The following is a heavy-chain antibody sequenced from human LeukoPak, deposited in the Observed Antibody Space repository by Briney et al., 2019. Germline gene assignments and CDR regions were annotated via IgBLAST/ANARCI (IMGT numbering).Heavy chain of an antibody. CDR3: ARELSSYSSSHRYFDY. Sequence: SETLSLTCTAYGGSISTNTYYWTWIRKPAGKGLEWIGYIYYSGSTNYNPSLKSRVTISVDTSKNQFSLKLSSVTAADTAVYYCARELSSYSSSHRYFDYWGQGTLVTVSS. D-gene: IGHD6-13*01. V-gene: IGHV4-61*10. CDR1: GGSISTNTYY. J-gene: IGHJ4*02. CDR2: IYYSGST.